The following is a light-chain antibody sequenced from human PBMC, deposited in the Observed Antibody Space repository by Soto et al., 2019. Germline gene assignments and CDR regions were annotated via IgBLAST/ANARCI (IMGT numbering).Light chain of an antibody. V-gene: IGLV2-14*01. CDR3: SSYTSSSTLAV. CDR2: DVS. Sequence: QSALTQPDSVSGSPGQSITISCTGTSSDVGGYNYVSWYQQHPGKAPKLMIYDVSNRPSGVSNRFSGSKSGNTASLTISGLQAEDEADYYCSSYTSSSTLAVFGTGTKVTVL. J-gene: IGLJ1*01. CDR1: SSDVGGYNY.